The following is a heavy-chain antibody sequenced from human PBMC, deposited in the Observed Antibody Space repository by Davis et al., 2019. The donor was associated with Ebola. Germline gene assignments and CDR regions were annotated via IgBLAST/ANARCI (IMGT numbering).Heavy chain of an antibody. CDR3: ARADSWRYGDYASYFDL. CDR2: VNSDATST. V-gene: IGHV3-74*01. D-gene: IGHD4-17*01. J-gene: IGHJ2*01. Sequence: GESLKISCAASGFTFSAYWMHWVRQAPGQGLVWVSHVNSDATSTTYGDSVKVRFTISRDNARNTLYLEMNSLRAEDTAVYYCARADSWRYGDYASYFDLWGRGTLVTVSS. CDR1: GFTFSAYW.